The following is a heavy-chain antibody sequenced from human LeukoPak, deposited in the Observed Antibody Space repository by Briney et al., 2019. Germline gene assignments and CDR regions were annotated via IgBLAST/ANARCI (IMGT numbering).Heavy chain of an antibody. CDR1: GFTVSSNY. CDR2: IYSGGST. J-gene: IGHJ4*02. D-gene: IGHD3-22*01. CDR3: ASLDYYDSSGYQDY. Sequence: HPGGSLRLSCAASGFTVSSNYMSWVRRAPGKGLEWVSVIYSGGSTYYADSVKGRFTISRDSSKNTLYLQMNSLRAEDTAVYYCASLDYYDSSGYQDYWGQGTLVTVSS. V-gene: IGHV3-53*01.